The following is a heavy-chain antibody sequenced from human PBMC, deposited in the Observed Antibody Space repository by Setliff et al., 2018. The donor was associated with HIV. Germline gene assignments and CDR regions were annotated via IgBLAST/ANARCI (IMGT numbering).Heavy chain of an antibody. Sequence: ASVKVSCKASGYTLTNYYMHWMQQAPGQGFEWMGWINIDSGHTNFAQKFQDRVTVTTDTSTNTTYMELRGLRSDDTATYYCARVPSGAAGLVRAGFYFWGQGTLVTVSS. CDR2: INIDSGHT. CDR3: ARVPSGAAGLVRAGFYF. CDR1: GYTLTNYY. V-gene: IGHV1-18*04. J-gene: IGHJ4*01. D-gene: IGHD6-25*01.